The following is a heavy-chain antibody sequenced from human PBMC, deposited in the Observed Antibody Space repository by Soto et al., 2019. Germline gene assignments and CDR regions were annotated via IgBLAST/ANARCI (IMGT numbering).Heavy chain of an antibody. CDR3: ARDNWNPNWFDP. Sequence: SVKVSCKASGGTFSSYAISWVRQAPGQGLEWMGGTIPIFGTANYAQKFQGRVTITADESTSTAYMELSSLRSEDTAVYYCARDNWNPNWFDPWGQGTLVTVSS. J-gene: IGHJ5*02. CDR2: TIPIFGTA. D-gene: IGHD1-20*01. CDR1: GGTFSSYA. V-gene: IGHV1-69*13.